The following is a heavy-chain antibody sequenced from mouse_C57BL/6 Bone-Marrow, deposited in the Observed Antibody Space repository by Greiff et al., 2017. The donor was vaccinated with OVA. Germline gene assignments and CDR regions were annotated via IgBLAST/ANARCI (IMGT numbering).Heavy chain of an antibody. D-gene: IGHD2-3*01. CDR3: ARHEDGYYASYLDN. Sequence: VQLQQSGPELVKPGASVKISCKASGYAFSSSWMNWVKQRPGKGLEWIGRIYPGDGDTNYNGKFKGKATLTADKSSSTAYMQLSSLTSEDAAVYFCARHEDGYYASYLDNWGQGTTRAVSS. CDR1: GYAFSSSW. V-gene: IGHV1-82*01. J-gene: IGHJ2*01. CDR2: IYPGDGDT.